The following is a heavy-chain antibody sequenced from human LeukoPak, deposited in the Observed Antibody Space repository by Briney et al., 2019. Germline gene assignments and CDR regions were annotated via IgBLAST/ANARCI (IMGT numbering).Heavy chain of an antibody. CDR2: ISSSGSTI. J-gene: IGHJ4*02. D-gene: IGHD2-15*01. V-gene: IGHV3-48*03. Sequence: SGGSLRLSCAASGFTFSSYEMNWVRQAPGKGLEWVSYISSSGSTIYYADSVKGRFTISRDNAKNSLYLQMNSLRAEDTAVYYCARAVVEGRVWYYFDYWGQGTLVTVSS. CDR1: GFTFSSYE. CDR3: ARAVVEGRVWYYFDY.